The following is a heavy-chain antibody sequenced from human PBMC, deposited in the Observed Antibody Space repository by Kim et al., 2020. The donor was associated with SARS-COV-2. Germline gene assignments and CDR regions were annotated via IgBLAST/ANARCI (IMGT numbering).Heavy chain of an antibody. CDR2: INHSGST. J-gene: IGHJ4*02. Sequence: SETLSLTCAVYGGPFSDYYWSWIRQPPGKGLEWIGEINHSGSTNYNPSLKSRVTISVDTSKSQFSLKLNSVTAADTAVYYCARGPSRLYGDYGQFDYWGQGTLVTVSS. D-gene: IGHD4-17*01. CDR1: GGPFSDYY. V-gene: IGHV4-34*01. CDR3: ARGPSRLYGDYGQFDY.